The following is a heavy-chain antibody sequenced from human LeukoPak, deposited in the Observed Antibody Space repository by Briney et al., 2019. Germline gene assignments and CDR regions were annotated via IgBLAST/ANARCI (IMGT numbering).Heavy chain of an antibody. J-gene: IGHJ4*02. CDR1: GGSFSGYY. CDR2: INHSGST. CDR3: ARWGYGDSDH. Sequence: PSETLSLTCAVSGGSFSGYYWSWIRQPPGKGLEWIGEINHSGSTNYNPSLKSRVTISVDTSKNQFSLKLSSVTAADTAVYYCARWGYGDSDHWGQGTLVTVSS. V-gene: IGHV4-34*01. D-gene: IGHD4-17*01.